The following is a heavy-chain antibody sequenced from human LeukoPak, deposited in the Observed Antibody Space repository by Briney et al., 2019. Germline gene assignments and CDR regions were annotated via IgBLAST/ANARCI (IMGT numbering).Heavy chain of an antibody. J-gene: IGHJ6*02. Sequence: SGTQSLTCAVSGGSISSSNWWSWVRQPPGKGLEWIGEIYHSGSTNYNPSLKSRVTISVDKSKNQFSLKLSSVTAADTAVYYCARDHGTTVTTPRYYYYGMDVWGQGTTVTVSS. CDR1: GGSISSSNW. CDR3: ARDHGTTVTTPRYYYYGMDV. D-gene: IGHD4-11*01. CDR2: IYHSGST. V-gene: IGHV4-4*02.